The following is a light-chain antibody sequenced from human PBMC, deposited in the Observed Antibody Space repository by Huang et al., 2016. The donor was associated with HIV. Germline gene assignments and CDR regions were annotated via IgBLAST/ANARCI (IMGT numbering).Light chain of an antibody. CDR3: QQYYTFPWT. Sequence: VIWMTQSPSLLSASKGDKVTINCRVGQGIDSYLRWYQQKPGKAPGLLISAASTLQGGVPSRFNGSGSGTDFTLTISRLQSEDFANYYCQQYYTFPWTFGQGTKVDVK. CDR2: AAS. CDR1: QGIDSY. V-gene: IGKV1D-8*01. J-gene: IGKJ1*01.